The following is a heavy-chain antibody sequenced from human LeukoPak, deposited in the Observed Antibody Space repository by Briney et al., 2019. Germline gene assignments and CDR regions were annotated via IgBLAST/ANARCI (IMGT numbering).Heavy chain of an antibody. CDR3: ARHGTSRFSGSRGYLQH. CDR2: INYSGST. V-gene: IGHV4-34*01. Sequence: SETLSLTCAVYGGSFSGYYWSWIRQPPGKGLEWIGEINYSGSTSYNPSLKSRVTISVDTSKNQFSLKLSSVTAADTAVYYCARHGTSRFSGSRGYLQHWGQGTLVTVSS. D-gene: IGHD6-13*01. CDR1: GGSFSGYY. J-gene: IGHJ1*01.